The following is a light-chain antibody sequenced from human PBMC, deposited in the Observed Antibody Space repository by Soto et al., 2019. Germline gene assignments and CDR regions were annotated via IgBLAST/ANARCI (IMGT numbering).Light chain of an antibody. CDR2: KAS. CDR1: QSIFRW. J-gene: IGKJ1*01. Sequence: DIQMTQSPSTLSASVGDRVTITCRASQSIFRWLAWYQQKPGKAPKLLIYKASSLESGVPSRFSGSGSGREFTLTISSLQPDDFATYYCQQYNSLWTFGQGTKVEIK. V-gene: IGKV1-5*03. CDR3: QQYNSLWT.